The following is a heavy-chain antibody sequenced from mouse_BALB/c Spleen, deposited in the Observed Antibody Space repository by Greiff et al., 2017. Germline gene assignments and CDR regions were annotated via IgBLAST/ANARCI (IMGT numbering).Heavy chain of an antibody. Sequence: VKLEESGPGLVAPSQSLSITCTVSGFSLTSYGVHWVRQPPGKGLEWLGVIWAGGSTNYNSALMSRLSISKDNSKSQVFLKMNSLQTDDTAMYYCAREDYGSNYFDYWGQGTTLTVSS. CDR2: IWAGGST. CDR1: GFSLTSYG. D-gene: IGHD1-1*01. J-gene: IGHJ2*01. V-gene: IGHV2-9*02. CDR3: AREDYGSNYFDY.